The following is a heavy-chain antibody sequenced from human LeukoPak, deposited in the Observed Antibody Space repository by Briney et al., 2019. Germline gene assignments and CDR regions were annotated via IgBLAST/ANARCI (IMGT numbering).Heavy chain of an antibody. V-gene: IGHV3-7*01. J-gene: IGHJ5*02. Sequence: GGSLRPSCEASGFSFSSFWMSWVRQAPGKGLEWVANIKQDGSEENYVDSVKGRFTISRDNAKKSLYLQMNSLRVEDTAVYYCARFISLGAWGQGTLVTVSS. CDR1: GFSFSSFW. CDR3: ARFISLGA. D-gene: IGHD3-10*01. CDR2: IKQDGSEE.